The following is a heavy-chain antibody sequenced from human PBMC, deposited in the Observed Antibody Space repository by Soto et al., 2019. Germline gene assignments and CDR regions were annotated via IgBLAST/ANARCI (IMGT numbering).Heavy chain of an antibody. CDR1: GFTFRSYW. CDR3: ARDETQTFRSYVYYYGVDV. Sequence: EVQLVESGGGLVQPGGSLRLSCAVSGFTFRSYWMHWVRQAPGRGLAWVSRINTDGSSTSYEDSVKGRFTISRDKAKNTLYLQMNSLRVEDTAVYYCARDETQTFRSYVYYYGVDVWGQGTTVTVSS. V-gene: IGHV3-74*01. CDR2: INTDGSST. J-gene: IGHJ6*02. D-gene: IGHD3-16*01.